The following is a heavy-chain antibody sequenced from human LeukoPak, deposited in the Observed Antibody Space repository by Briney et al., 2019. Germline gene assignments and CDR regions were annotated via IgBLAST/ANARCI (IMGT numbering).Heavy chain of an antibody. D-gene: IGHD3-22*01. Sequence: PGGSLRLSCAASGFAFSSYTMNWVRQAPGKGLEWVSYISGSGSIIYYADSVRGRFTISRDNAKNSLYLQMNSLRDEDTAVYYCARSANYYYDSSGHGPRGFDYWGQGTLVTVSS. CDR1: GFAFSSYT. CDR3: ARSANYYYDSSGHGPRGFDY. CDR2: ISGSGSII. V-gene: IGHV3-48*02. J-gene: IGHJ4*02.